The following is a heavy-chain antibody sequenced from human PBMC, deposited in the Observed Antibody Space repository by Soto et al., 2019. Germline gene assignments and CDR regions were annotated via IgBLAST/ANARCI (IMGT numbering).Heavy chain of an antibody. CDR2: IPYSGST. D-gene: IGHD1-26*01. V-gene: IGHV4-61*01. CDR1: GGSISSSHDY. CDR3: ARSKGTTTPSIFGY. J-gene: IGHJ4*02. Sequence: SETLSLTCTFSGGSISSSHDYWSSIRQPPGKGLECIGYIPYSGSTNYNPSLKSRVTMSVDTSRNQFSLGLSSVTAADTAVYYCARSKGTTTPSIFGYWGQGTLVTVS.